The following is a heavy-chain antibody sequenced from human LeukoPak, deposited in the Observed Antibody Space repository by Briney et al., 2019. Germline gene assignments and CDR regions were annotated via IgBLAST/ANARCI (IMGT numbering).Heavy chain of an antibody. J-gene: IGHJ6*02. CDR1: GYTFTGYY. D-gene: IGHD2-8*01. CDR2: INPNNGGT. CDR3: ARYALKVLYYGMDV. V-gene: IGHV1-2*02. Sequence: GASVKVSCRTSGYTFTGYYVDWVRQAPGQGLEWVGWINPNNGGTNYAQKFQGRVTMTRDTSINTVYMEVSRLSSDDTAVYYCARYALKVLYYGMDVWGQGTTVTVSS.